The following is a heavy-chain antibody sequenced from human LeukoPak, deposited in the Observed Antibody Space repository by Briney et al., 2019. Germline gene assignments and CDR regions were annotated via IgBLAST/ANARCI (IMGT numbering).Heavy chain of an antibody. CDR1: GGSISSSSYY. Sequence: KSSETLSLTCTVSGGSISSSSYYWGCIRQPPGKGLEWIGSIYYSGSTYYNPSLKSRVTISVDTSKHQFSLKLSSVTAADTAVYYCARDEQGRDAFDIWGQGTMVTVSS. J-gene: IGHJ3*02. CDR3: ARDEQGRDAFDI. V-gene: IGHV4-39*07. CDR2: IYYSGST. D-gene: IGHD6-13*01.